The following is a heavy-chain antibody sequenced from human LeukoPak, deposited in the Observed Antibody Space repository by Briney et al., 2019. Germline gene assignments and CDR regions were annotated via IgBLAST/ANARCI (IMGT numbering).Heavy chain of an antibody. D-gene: IGHD6-19*01. CDR3: ATAGYSSDWYYFDY. CDR1: GYKFTNYW. V-gene: IGHV5-51*01. Sequence: GESLKISCKGSGYKFTNYWIGWVRQLPGKGLEWMGLIYPGDFDTKYSPSFQGQVTISADILISTAYLQWSSLKASDTAMYCCATAGYSSDWYYFDYWGQGTLVTVSS. J-gene: IGHJ4*02. CDR2: IYPGDFDT.